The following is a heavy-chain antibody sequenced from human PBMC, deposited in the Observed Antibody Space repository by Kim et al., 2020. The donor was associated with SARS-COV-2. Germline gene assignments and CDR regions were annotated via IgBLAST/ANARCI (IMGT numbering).Heavy chain of an antibody. Sequence: SETLSLTCAVYGGSFSGYYWSWVRQPPGKGLEWIGEINHSGSTNYNPSLKSRVTISVDTSKNQFSLKLSSVTAADTAVYYCARSGDLPSFYFDYWGQGTLVTVSS. J-gene: IGHJ4*02. CDR2: INHSGST. V-gene: IGHV4-34*01. D-gene: IGHD3-10*01. CDR1: GGSFSGYY. CDR3: ARSGDLPSFYFDY.